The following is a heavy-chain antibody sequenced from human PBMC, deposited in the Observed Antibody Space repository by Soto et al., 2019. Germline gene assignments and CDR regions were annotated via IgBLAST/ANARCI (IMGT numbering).Heavy chain of an antibody. D-gene: IGHD6-13*01. Sequence: QVQLQESGPGLVKASETLSLTCTVSGGSISSNYWTWIRQPPGKGLEWIGYVYNSGSTNYNPSLKSPVTISEDTSKSQFSLKVNSMTAADTAVYYCASYRSEAVAGYTLDNWGQGIFVTVSS. CDR3: ASYRSEAVAGYTLDN. J-gene: IGHJ4*02. CDR1: GGSISSNY. V-gene: IGHV4-59*01. CDR2: VYNSGST.